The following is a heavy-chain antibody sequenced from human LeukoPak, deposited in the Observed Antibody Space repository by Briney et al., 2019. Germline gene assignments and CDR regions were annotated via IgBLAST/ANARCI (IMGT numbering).Heavy chain of an antibody. CDR1: GFSLSTSGMC. D-gene: IGHD3-22*01. CDR3: ARIRYYYDSSGYYSDI. J-gene: IGHJ3*02. CDR2: IDWDDDK. V-gene: IGHV2-70*11. Sequence: SGPALVKPTQTLTLACTFSGFSLSTSGMCVSWIRQPPGKALEWLARIDWDDDKYYSTSLKTRLTISKDTSNNQVVLRMTSMDPVDTATYYCARIRYYYDSSGYYSDIWRQGTMVTVSS.